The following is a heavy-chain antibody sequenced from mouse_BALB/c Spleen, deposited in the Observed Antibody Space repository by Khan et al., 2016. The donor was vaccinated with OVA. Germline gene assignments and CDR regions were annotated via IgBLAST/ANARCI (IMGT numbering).Heavy chain of an antibody. CDR1: GYTFTSYT. Sequence: QVQLQQSGAELARPGASVKMSCKASGYTFTSYTIHWIKERPGQGLEWIGYINPSNGYTNHNQKFKDKATLTTDKSSTTAYLQLSSLTSDDSAVYNCIRDGAYHRNDGWFAYWGQGTLVTVSA. CDR3: IRDGAYHRNDGWFAY. J-gene: IGHJ3*01. CDR2: INPSNGYT. D-gene: IGHD2-14*01. V-gene: IGHV1-4*01.